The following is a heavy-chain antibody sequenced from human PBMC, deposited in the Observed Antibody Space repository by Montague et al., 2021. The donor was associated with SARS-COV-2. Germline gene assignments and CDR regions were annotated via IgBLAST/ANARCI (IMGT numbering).Heavy chain of an antibody. CDR2: IYDGGAV. Sequence: SETRSLTCTVSGGSITGYYWSWLRRSPGKGLEWIAYIYDGGAVNYNPSLGSRVTISTDTSKNQLSLKVNSVTAAVTAVYYCVRDHPCGGPRGAYDIWGQGTVGTVSS. J-gene: IGHJ3*02. CDR3: VRDHPCGGPRGAYDI. V-gene: IGHV4-59*01. D-gene: IGHD4-23*01. CDR1: GGSITGYY.